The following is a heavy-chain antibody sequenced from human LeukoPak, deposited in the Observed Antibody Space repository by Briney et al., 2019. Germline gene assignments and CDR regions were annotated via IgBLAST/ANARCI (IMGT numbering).Heavy chain of an antibody. CDR3: ARDAMTSVTTSPYYFDY. Sequence: ASVKVSCKASGYTFNSYYMHWVRQAPGQGLEWMGIINPSGDFTSYAQKFQGRVTMTKDTSTSTVYTELSSLRSGDTAVFYCARDAMTSVTTSPYYFDYWGQGTLVTVSS. CDR1: GYTFNSYY. CDR2: INPSGDFT. J-gene: IGHJ4*02. D-gene: IGHD4-17*01. V-gene: IGHV1-46*02.